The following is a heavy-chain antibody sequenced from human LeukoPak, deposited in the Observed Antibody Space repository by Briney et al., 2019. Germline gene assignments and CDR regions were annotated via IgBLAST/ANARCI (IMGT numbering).Heavy chain of an antibody. CDR3: ARDRAVAGPLEY. D-gene: IGHD6-19*01. J-gene: IGHJ4*02. V-gene: IGHV1-2*02. CDR2: INPNSGDT. CDR1: GYTFTGYY. Sequence: ASVKVSCKASGYTFTGYYMHWVRQAPGQGLGWMGWINPNSGDTNYAQNFQGRVTMTGDTSISTAYMDLSRLTSDDTAVYYCARDRAVAGPLEYWGQGTLVTVSS.